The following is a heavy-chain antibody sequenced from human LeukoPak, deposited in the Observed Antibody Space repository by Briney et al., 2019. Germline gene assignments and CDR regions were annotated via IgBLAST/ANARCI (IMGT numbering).Heavy chain of an antibody. D-gene: IGHD3-3*01. Sequence: SVKVSCKASGYTFTSYGISWVRQAPGQGLEWMGGIIPIFGTANYAQKFQGRVTITADESTSTAYMELSSLRSEDTAVYYCAKDPLYYDFWSGYPRGSSNWFDPWGQGTLVTVSS. J-gene: IGHJ5*02. V-gene: IGHV1-69*13. CDR1: GYTFTSYG. CDR2: IIPIFGTA. CDR3: AKDPLYYDFWSGYPRGSSNWFDP.